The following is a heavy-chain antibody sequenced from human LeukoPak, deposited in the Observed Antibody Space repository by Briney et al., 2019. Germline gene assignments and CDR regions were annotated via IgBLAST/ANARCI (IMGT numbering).Heavy chain of an antibody. CDR2: IGGSGGST. CDR3: ARDREETTETTNALDY. CDR1: GFTFSSYA. D-gene: IGHD4-17*01. V-gene: IGHV3-23*01. Sequence: GGSLRLSCAASGFTFSSYAMSWVRQAPGKGLEWVSAIGGSGGSTYYADSVKGRFTISRDNSKNTLFLQMNSLRAEDTAVYYCARDREETTETTNALDYWGQGTLVTVSS. J-gene: IGHJ4*02.